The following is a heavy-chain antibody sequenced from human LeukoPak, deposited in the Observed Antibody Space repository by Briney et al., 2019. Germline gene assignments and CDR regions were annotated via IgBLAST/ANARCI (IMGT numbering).Heavy chain of an antibody. CDR3: AREGYYYDSSGYYDP. V-gene: IGHV4-61*08. CDR1: GGSISSGDYY. D-gene: IGHD3-22*01. J-gene: IGHJ5*02. Sequence: SETLSLTCAVSGGSISSGDYYWSWIRQPPGKGLEWIGYIYYSGSTNYNPSLKSRVTISVDTSKNQFSLKLSSVTAADTAVYYCAREGYYYDSSGYYDPWGQGTLVTVSS. CDR2: IYYSGST.